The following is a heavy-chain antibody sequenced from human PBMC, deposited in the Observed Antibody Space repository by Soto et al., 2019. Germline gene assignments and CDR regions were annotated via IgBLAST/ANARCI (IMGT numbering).Heavy chain of an antibody. CDR2: IYSGGST. J-gene: IGHJ4*02. V-gene: IGHV3-53*01. CDR3: ARTGGNYYDSSGYYSPDYFDY. D-gene: IGHD3-22*01. Sequence: AGGSLRLSCAASGFTVSSNYMSWVRQAPGKGLEWVSVIYSGGSTYYADSVKGRFTISRDNAKNSLYLQMNSLRAEDTAAYYCARTGGNYYDSSGYYSPDYFDYWGQGTLVTVSS. CDR1: GFTVSSNY.